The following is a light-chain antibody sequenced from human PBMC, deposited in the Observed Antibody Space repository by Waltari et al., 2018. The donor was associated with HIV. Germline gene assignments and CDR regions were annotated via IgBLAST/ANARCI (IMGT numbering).Light chain of an antibody. CDR2: VND. V-gene: IGLV1-47*01. CDR1: TSNIGSNY. J-gene: IGLJ2*01. Sequence: QSVVTQPPSASGTLGQRVTISCSGGTSNIGSNYVYWYQHPPGTSPKLLIYVNDQRPSGVPDGSSGSKSGTSASRAISGLRSEDEADYYCASWDDSLGGYGIFGGGTNLTVI. CDR3: ASWDDSLGGYGI.